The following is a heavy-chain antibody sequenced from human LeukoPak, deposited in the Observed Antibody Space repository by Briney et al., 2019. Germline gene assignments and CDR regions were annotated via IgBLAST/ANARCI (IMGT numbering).Heavy chain of an antibody. CDR1: GGSISSYY. CDR2: IYYSGST. CDR3: ARGGSGYSYGHDY. V-gene: IGHV4-59*01. D-gene: IGHD5-18*01. J-gene: IGHJ4*02. Sequence: SETLSLTCTVSGGSISSYYWSWTRQPPGKGLEWIGYIYYSGSTNYNPSLKSRVTISVDTSKNQFSLKLSSVTAADTAVYYCARGGSGYSYGHDYWGQGTLVTVSS.